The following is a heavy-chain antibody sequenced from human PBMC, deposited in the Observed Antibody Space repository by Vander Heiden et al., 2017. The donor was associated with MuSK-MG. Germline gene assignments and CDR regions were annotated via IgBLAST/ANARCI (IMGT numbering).Heavy chain of an antibody. Sequence: QLQLQESGPGLVKPSETLSLTCTISGGSISSSSYYWGWIRQPPGKGLEWIGSIYYSGSTYYNPYLKSRVTISVDTSKNQFSLKLSSVTAADTAVYYCARLQLNRGVRAAFDIWGQGTMVTVSS. CDR1: GGSISSSSYY. CDR2: IYYSGST. V-gene: IGHV4-39*01. J-gene: IGHJ3*02. D-gene: IGHD3-10*01. CDR3: ARLQLNRGVRAAFDI.